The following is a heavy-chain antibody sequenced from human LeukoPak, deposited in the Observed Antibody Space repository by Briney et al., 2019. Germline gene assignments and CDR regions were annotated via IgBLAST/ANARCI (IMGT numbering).Heavy chain of an antibody. Sequence: GGSLRLSCAASGFTFSSYGMHWVRQAPGKGLEWVAVICYDGSNKYYADSVKGRFTISRDNSKNTLYLQMNSLRAEDTAVYYCAREMLYYYDSSGLRPFDYWGQGTLVTVSS. J-gene: IGHJ4*02. CDR2: ICYDGSNK. CDR3: AREMLYYYDSSGLRPFDY. CDR1: GFTFSSYG. D-gene: IGHD3-22*01. V-gene: IGHV3-33*01.